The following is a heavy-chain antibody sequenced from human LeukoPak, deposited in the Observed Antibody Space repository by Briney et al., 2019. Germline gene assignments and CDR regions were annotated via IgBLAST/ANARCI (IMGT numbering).Heavy chain of an antibody. V-gene: IGHV3-21*04. CDR1: GFTFSSYS. D-gene: IGHD2-15*01. Sequence: PGGSLRLSCAASGFTFSSYSMNWVRQAPGKGLEWVSSISSSSSYIYYADSVKGRFTISRDNAKNSLYLQMNSLRAEDTAVYYCARDQELLLRGGFDYWGQGTLVTVSS. CDR2: ISSSSSYI. CDR3: ARDQELLLRGGFDY. J-gene: IGHJ4*02.